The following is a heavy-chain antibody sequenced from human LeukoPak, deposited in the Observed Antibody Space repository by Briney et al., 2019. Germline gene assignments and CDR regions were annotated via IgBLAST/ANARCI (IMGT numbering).Heavy chain of an antibody. Sequence: PSETLSLTCAVSGDSISDNKWWSWVRQPPGKGLEWIGEIFSSGVTHYNPSLKSRVTILIDKSENQFSLRLSSVTAADTAIYYCAKAAAYNMDVWGKGTTVTVSS. J-gene: IGHJ6*04. CDR1: GDSISDNKW. D-gene: IGHD5-24*01. CDR2: IFSSGVT. CDR3: AKAAAYNMDV. V-gene: IGHV4-4*02.